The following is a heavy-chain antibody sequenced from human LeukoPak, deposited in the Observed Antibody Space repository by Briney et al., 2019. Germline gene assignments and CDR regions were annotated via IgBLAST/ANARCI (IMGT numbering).Heavy chain of an antibody. V-gene: IGHV4-4*09. D-gene: IGHD3-10*01. CDR2: IYTSGST. CDR3: AGGFGELIFDP. Sequence: SETLSLTCTVSGGSISSYYWSWIRQPPGKGLEWIEYIYTSGSTNYNPSLKSRVTISVDTSENQFSLKLSSVTAADTAVYCCAGGFGELIFDPWGQGTLVTVSS. J-gene: IGHJ5*02. CDR1: GGSISSYY.